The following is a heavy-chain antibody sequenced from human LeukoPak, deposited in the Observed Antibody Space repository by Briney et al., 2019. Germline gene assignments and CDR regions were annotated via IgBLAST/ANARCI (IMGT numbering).Heavy chain of an antibody. Sequence: GRSLRLSCAASGFTFDVYAMHWVRQAPGKGLEWVSGISWNSGSIGYADSVKGRFTISRDNAKNSLYLQMNSLRAEDTALYYCAKDKGDYYDSSGTYDYWGQGTLVTVSS. V-gene: IGHV3-9*01. CDR3: AKDKGDYYDSSGTYDY. D-gene: IGHD3-22*01. J-gene: IGHJ4*02. CDR1: GFTFDVYA. CDR2: ISWNSGSI.